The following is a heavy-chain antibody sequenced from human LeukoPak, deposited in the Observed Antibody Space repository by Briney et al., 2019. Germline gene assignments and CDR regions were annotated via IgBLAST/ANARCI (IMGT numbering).Heavy chain of an antibody. D-gene: IGHD3-22*01. CDR3: ARGRSYYDNNDYHETGFDY. J-gene: IGHJ4*02. CDR2: ISGSGGST. V-gene: IGHV3-23*01. CDR1: GFTFSSYA. Sequence: GGSLRLSCAASGFTFSSYAMSWVRQAPGKGLEWVSAISGSGGSTYYADSVKGRFTISRDDSKNTLYLQMNSLRAEDTAVYFCARGRSYYDNNDYHETGFDYWGQGNLVTVSS.